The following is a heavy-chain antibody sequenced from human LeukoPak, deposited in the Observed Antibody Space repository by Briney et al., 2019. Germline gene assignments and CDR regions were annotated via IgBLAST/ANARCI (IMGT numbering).Heavy chain of an antibody. CDR3: VGSYVIRSFDY. Sequence: GGSLRLSCAASGFTFSSYGMHWVRQAPGKGLEWVAVISYDGSNKYYADSVKGRFTISRDNSRNTLYLQMNSLRAEDTAVYYCVGSYVIRSFDYWGQGTLVTVSS. CDR1: GFTFSSYG. D-gene: IGHD3-16*01. V-gene: IGHV3-30*03. CDR2: ISYDGSNK. J-gene: IGHJ4*02.